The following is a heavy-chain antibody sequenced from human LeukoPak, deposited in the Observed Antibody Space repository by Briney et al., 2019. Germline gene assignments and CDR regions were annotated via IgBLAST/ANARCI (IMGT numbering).Heavy chain of an antibody. V-gene: IGHV4-4*07. D-gene: IGHD3-3*01. J-gene: IGHJ6*03. CDR1: GGSISSYY. Sequence: PSETLSLTCTVSGGSISSYYWSWIRQPAGKGLEWIGRIYTSGSTNYNPSLKSRVTMSVDTSKNQFSLKLGSVTAADTAVYYCARDRYYDFWSGYPDYYYMDVWGKGTTVTVSS. CDR3: ARDRYYDFWSGYPDYYYMDV. CDR2: IYTSGST.